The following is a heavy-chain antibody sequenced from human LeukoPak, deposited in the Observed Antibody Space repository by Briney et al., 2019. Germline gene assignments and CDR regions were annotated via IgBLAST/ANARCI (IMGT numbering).Heavy chain of an antibody. Sequence: TGGSLRLSCAASGLTFSSYGTHWVLQAPGKGLEWVAVIWYDGSNKYYADSVKGRFTISRDNSKNTLYLQMNSLRAEDTAVYYCARDRYYYGSGADYWGQGTLVTVSS. V-gene: IGHV3-33*01. CDR3: ARDRYYYGSGADY. CDR2: IWYDGSNK. CDR1: GLTFSSYG. D-gene: IGHD3-10*01. J-gene: IGHJ4*02.